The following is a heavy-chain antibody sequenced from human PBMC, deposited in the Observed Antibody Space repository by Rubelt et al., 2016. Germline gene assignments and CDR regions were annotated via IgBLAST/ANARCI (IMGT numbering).Heavy chain of an antibody. CDR3: ARDRGDRRYGMDV. V-gene: IGHV4-59*12. J-gene: IGHJ6*02. CDR1: GGSISSYY. CDR2: IYYSGST. Sequence: QVQLQESGPGLVKPSETLSLTCTVSGGSISSYYWSWIRQPPGKGLEWIGYIYYSGSTNYNPSPTRRVTISVGKSKNQFSLTLSSVTAADTAVYYCARDRGDRRYGMDVWGQGTTVTVSS. D-gene: IGHD1-14*01.